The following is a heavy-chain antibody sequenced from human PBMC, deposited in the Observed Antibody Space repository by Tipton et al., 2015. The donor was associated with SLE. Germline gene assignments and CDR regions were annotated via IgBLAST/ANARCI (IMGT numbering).Heavy chain of an antibody. CDR1: GFTVSSNY. J-gene: IGHJ2*01. Sequence: GSLRLSCAASGFTVSSNYMNWVRQAPGKGLEWVSVLYSGGSTYYADSVKGRFTISRDNSKKTLYLQMNSLRTEDTAVYYCARDRLSHWYFDLWGRGTLVTVSS. CDR2: LYSGGST. CDR3: ARDRLSHWYFDL. D-gene: IGHD4/OR15-4a*01. V-gene: IGHV3-53*05.